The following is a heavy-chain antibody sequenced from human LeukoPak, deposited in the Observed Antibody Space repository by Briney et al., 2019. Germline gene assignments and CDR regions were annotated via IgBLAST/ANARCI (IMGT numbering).Heavy chain of an antibody. V-gene: IGHV3-7*01. CDR2: IKQDGSEK. Sequence: GGSLRLSCAASGFTFSGYWMSWVRQAPGKGLEWVANIKQDGSEKYYVDSVKGRFTISRDNAKNSLYLQMNSLRAEDTAVYYCARVFAGSFDYWGQGTLVTVSS. CDR3: ARVFAGSFDY. CDR1: GFTFSGYW. J-gene: IGHJ4*02.